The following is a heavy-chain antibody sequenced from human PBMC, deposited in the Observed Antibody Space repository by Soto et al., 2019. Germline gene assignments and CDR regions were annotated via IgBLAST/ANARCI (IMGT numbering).Heavy chain of an antibody. CDR1: GFSVSSNY. V-gene: IGHV3-53*01. J-gene: IGHJ5*02. Sequence: GGSLRLSCAISGFSVSSNYLSWVRQAPGKGLEWVSVHYSGGSTYYADSVQGRFTISRDKSNNTLYLQMRRVRAEDTAVYFCARHRHPRGTVGATSPLDPWGQGTQVTV. CDR3: ARHRHPRGTVGATSPLDP. D-gene: IGHD1-26*01. CDR2: HYSGGST.